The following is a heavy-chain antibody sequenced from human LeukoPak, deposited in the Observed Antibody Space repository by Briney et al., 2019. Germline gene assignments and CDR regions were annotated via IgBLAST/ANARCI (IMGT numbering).Heavy chain of an antibody. CDR3: ARAWGSDYYFDY. V-gene: IGHV3-21*01. CDR2: ISSSSSYI. D-gene: IGHD3-16*01. Sequence: GGSLRLSCAASGFTFNDYSMNWVRQAPGKGLEWVSSISSSSSYIYYADSVKGRFTISRDNAKNSLYLQMNSLRAEDTAVYYCARAWGSDYYFDYWGQGTLVTVSS. CDR1: GFTFNDYS. J-gene: IGHJ4*02.